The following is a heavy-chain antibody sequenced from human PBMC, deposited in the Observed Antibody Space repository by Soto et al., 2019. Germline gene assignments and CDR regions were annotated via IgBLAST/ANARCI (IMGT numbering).Heavy chain of an antibody. CDR3: VKSRLELIYFDY. CDR2: ISSNGGST. J-gene: IGHJ4*02. CDR1: GYTFTSYA. V-gene: IGHV3-64D*06. D-gene: IGHD1-7*01. Sequence: SCKASGYTFTSYAMHCVRQAPGKGLEYVSAISSNGGSTYYADSVKGRFTISRDNSKNTLYLQMSSLRAEDTAVYYCVKSRLELIYFDYWGQGTLVTVSS.